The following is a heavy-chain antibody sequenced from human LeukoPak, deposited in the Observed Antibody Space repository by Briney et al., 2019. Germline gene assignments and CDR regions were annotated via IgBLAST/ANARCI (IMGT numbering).Heavy chain of an antibody. CDR3: AVYCSSTSCYTAEFDY. V-gene: IGHV1-69*13. Sequence: SVTVSFTASGGTFSSYAISWVRQAPGQGLEWMGGIIPIFGTANYAQKFQGRVTITADESTSTAYMELSSLRSEDTAVYYCAVYCSSTSCYTAEFDYWGQGTLVTVSS. D-gene: IGHD2-2*02. CDR1: GGTFSSYA. CDR2: IIPIFGTA. J-gene: IGHJ4*02.